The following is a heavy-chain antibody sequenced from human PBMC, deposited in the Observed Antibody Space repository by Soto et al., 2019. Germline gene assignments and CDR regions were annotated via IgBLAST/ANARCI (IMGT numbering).Heavy chain of an antibody. Sequence: PSETLCLTCAVYGGSFGGYDGSWIRQPPGKGLEWIGEINHSGSTNYDPSLKSRVTISVDTSKNQFSLKLSSVTAADTAVYYCARFTEWLLRDYYYGMDVWGQGTTVTVSS. CDR1: GGSFGGYD. J-gene: IGHJ6*02. V-gene: IGHV4-34*01. D-gene: IGHD3-3*01. CDR3: ARFTEWLLRDYYYGMDV. CDR2: INHSGST.